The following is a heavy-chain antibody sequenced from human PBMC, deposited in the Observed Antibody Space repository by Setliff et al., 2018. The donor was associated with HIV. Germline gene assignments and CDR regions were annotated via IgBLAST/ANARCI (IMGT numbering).Heavy chain of an antibody. J-gene: IGHJ3*02. D-gene: IGHD2-15*01. Sequence: SGPTLVNPTQTLTPTCTFSGFSLSTSGMSVRWMRQPPGKTLEWLAHIDGDDDKYYNTSLRTRLTISKDTSKNQVVLRMTNMDPVDTGMYYCARIYGRSGPIWGQGTMVTVSS. CDR3: ARIYGRSGPI. CDR2: IDGDDDK. V-gene: IGHV2-70*01. CDR1: GFSLSTSGMS.